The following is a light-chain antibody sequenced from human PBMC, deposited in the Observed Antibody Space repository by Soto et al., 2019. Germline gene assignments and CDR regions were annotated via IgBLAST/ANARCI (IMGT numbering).Light chain of an antibody. Sequence: QAVVTQPPSASGTPGQRVTISCSGSSSNIGSTYVYWYQELPGTAPELLVYRNNQRPSGVPDRFSGSKSGTSASLAISGLRSEDEADYYCAAWDDSLSGPVFGGGTQLTVL. V-gene: IGLV1-47*01. CDR3: AAWDDSLSGPV. CDR1: SSNIGSTY. J-gene: IGLJ2*01. CDR2: RNN.